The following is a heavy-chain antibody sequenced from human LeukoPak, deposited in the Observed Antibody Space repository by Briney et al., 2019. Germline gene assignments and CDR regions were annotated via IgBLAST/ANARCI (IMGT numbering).Heavy chain of an antibody. CDR2: ISGLSSYT. CDR1: GSTFSDYD. Sequence: GGSLRLSCSASGSTFSDYDMNWVRQAPGKGLEWVSSISGLSSYTYYGESVKGRFSISRDNAKNSLYLQMNSLGAEDTATYYCGRAFPPLRTSSAGDLWGQGILVTVSS. CDR3: GRAFPPLRTSSAGDL. J-gene: IGHJ4*02. V-gene: IGHV3-21*01. D-gene: IGHD3-16*01.